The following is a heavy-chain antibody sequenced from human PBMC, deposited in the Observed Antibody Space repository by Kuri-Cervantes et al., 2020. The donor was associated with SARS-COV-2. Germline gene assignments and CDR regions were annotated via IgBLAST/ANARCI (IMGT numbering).Heavy chain of an antibody. V-gene: IGHV3-48*04. CDR3: ARDLVDTAMAVFDY. D-gene: IGHD5-18*01. Sequence: GGSLRLSCAASGFTFSSYSMNWVRQAPGKGLEWVSNIGPSGTTKYYADSVKGRFTISRDNAKNSLYLQMSSLRAEDTAVYYCARDLVDTAMAVFDYWGQGTLVTVSS. CDR1: GFTFSSYS. J-gene: IGHJ4*02. CDR2: IGPSGTTK.